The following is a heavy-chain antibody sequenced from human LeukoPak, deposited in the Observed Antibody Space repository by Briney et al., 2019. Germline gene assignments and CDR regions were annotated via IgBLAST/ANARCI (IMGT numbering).Heavy chain of an antibody. CDR1: GFTVSSNY. D-gene: IGHD4-23*01. J-gene: IGHJ4*02. Sequence: RPGGSLRLSCAASGFTVSSNYMSWVRQAPGKGLEWVSVIYSGGSTYYADSVKGRFSISRDNAKNTLYLQMNSLRVEDTAVYYCAGGRPHGNDYWGQGTLVTVSS. CDR2: IYSGGST. V-gene: IGHV3-53*01. CDR3: AGGRPHGNDY.